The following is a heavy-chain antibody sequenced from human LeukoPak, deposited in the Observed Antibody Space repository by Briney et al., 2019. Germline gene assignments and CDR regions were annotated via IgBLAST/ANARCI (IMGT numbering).Heavy chain of an antibody. J-gene: IGHJ4*02. CDR2: IYYSGST. D-gene: IGHD3-10*01. Sequence: SQTLSLTCTVSGGSISSGGYYWSWIRQHPGKGLKWIGYIYYSGSTYYNPSLKSRVTISVDTSKNQFSLKLSSVTAADTAVYYCAREPKYGSGSRGIFDYWGQGTLVTVSS. V-gene: IGHV4-31*03. CDR3: AREPKYGSGSRGIFDY. CDR1: GGSISSGGYY.